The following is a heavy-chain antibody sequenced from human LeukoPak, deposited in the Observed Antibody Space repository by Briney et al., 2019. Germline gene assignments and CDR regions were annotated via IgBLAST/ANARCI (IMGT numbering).Heavy chain of an antibody. V-gene: IGHV3-48*03. Sequence: PGGSLRLSCAAPGFTFSSYEMNWVRQAPGKGLEWVSYISSSGSTIYYADSVKGRFTISRDNAKNSLCLQMNSLRAEDTAVYYCARVQQLVYYYYGMDVWGQGTTVTVSS. D-gene: IGHD6-6*01. CDR3: ARVQQLVYYYYGMDV. CDR2: ISSSGSTI. J-gene: IGHJ6*02. CDR1: GFTFSSYE.